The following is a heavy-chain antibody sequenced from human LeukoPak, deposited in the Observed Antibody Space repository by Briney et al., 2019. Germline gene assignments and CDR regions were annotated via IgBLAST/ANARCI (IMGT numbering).Heavy chain of an antibody. CDR1: GFTFSSYW. V-gene: IGHV3-7*01. CDR3: AKGTGWPQFYFDY. CDR2: IKQEGSEK. Sequence: GGSLRLSCAASGFTFSSYWMSWVRQARGKGLEGVANIKQEGSEKYYGDSVKGRFTISRDNAKNSLYLQMHSLRAEDTAVYYCAKGTGWPQFYFDYWGQGTLVTVPS. J-gene: IGHJ4*02. D-gene: IGHD2-8*02.